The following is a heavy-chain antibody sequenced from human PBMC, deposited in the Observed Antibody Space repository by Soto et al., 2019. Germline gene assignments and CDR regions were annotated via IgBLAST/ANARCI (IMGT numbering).Heavy chain of an antibody. CDR3: ARLSTKEYYYGSGRISSYYYGMDV. D-gene: IGHD3-10*01. Sequence: SETLSLTCTVSGGSINSGGYSWTWIRQPPGKGLEWIGFIYHTGTTYYNPSLKSRVTISVDKSKNQFSLKLSSVTAADTAVYYCARLSTKEYYYGSGRISSYYYGMDVSGQGTTVTVPS. V-gene: IGHV4-30-2*01. CDR1: GGSINSGGYS. J-gene: IGHJ6*02. CDR2: IYHTGTT.